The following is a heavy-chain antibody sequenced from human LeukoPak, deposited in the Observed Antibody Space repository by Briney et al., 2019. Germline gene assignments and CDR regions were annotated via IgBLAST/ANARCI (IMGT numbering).Heavy chain of an antibody. CDR1: GGSISSYY. J-gene: IGHJ4*02. Sequence: SETLSLTCTVSGGSISSYYWSWIRQPPGKGLEWIGYIYYSGSTNYNPSLKSRVTISVDTSKNQFSLKLSSVTAADTAVYYCARVTSSSWYAVDYWGQGTLVTVSS. CDR2: IYYSGST. CDR3: ARVTSSSWYAVDY. D-gene: IGHD6-13*01. V-gene: IGHV4-59*01.